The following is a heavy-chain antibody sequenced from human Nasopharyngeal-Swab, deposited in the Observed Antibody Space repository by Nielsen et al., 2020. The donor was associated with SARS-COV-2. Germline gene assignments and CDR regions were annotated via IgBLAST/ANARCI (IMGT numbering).Heavy chain of an antibody. CDR2: INHSGST. J-gene: IGHJ4*02. D-gene: IGHD3-16*02. Sequence: SETLSLTCAVYGGSFSGYYWSWIRQPPGKGLEWIGEINHSGSTNYNPSLKSRVPISVDTSKNQFSLKLSSVTAADTAVYYCARAHYDYVWGTYRDYWGQGTLVTVSS. V-gene: IGHV4-34*01. CDR1: GGSFSGYY. CDR3: ARAHYDYVWGTYRDY.